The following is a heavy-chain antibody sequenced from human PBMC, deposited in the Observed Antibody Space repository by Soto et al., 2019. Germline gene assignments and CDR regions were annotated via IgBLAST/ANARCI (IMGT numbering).Heavy chain of an antibody. CDR1: GYTFTGYY. CDR3: AREQRGAGYYYGMEV. Sequence: ASVKVSCKASGYTFTGYYMHWVRQAPGQGLEWMGWINPNSGGTNYAQKFQGWVTMTRDTSISTAYMELSRLRSDDTAVYYCAREQRGAGYYYGMEVWGEGTKVTVSS. V-gene: IGHV1-2*04. D-gene: IGHD1-1*01. J-gene: IGHJ6*04. CDR2: INPNSGGT.